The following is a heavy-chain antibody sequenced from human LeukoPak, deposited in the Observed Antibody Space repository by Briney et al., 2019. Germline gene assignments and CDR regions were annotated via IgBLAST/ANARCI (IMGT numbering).Heavy chain of an antibody. CDR1: GGTFSSYA. V-gene: IGHV1-69*13. CDR3: AREAGYSSGWFEYFDY. Sequence: ASVKVSCTASGGTFSSYAISWVRQAPGQGLEWMGGIIPIFGTANYAQKFQGRVAITADESTSTAYMELSSLRSEDTAVYYCAREAGYSSGWFEYFDYWGQGTLVTVSS. J-gene: IGHJ4*02. CDR2: IIPIFGTA. D-gene: IGHD6-19*01.